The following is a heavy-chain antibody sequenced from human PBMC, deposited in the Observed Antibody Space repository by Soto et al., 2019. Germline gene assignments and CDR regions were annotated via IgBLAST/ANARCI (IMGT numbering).Heavy chain of an antibody. CDR1: GGTFSSYT. CDR3: ARDQSSDIVVVVAAFENDAFDI. J-gene: IGHJ3*02. CDR2: FIPILGIA. D-gene: IGHD2-15*01. Sequence: SVKVSCKASGGTFSSYTISWVRQAPGQGLEWKGRFIPILGIANYAQKFQGRVTITADNSTSTAYMELSSLRSEDTAVYYCARDQSSDIVVVVAAFENDAFDIWGQGTMVTVSS. V-gene: IGHV1-69*04.